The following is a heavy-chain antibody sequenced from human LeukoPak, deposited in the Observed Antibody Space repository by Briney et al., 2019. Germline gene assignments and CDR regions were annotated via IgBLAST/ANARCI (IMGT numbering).Heavy chain of an antibody. CDR2: ISWNSGSI. CDR3: AKSMAAAIREPDY. Sequence: GGSLRLSCAASGFTFDDYAMHWVRQAPGKGLEWVSGISWNSGSIGYADSVKGRFTISRDNAKNSLYLQMNSLRAEDTALYYCAKSMAAAIREPDYWGQGTLVTVSS. V-gene: IGHV3-9*01. J-gene: IGHJ4*02. CDR1: GFTFDDYA. D-gene: IGHD6-13*01.